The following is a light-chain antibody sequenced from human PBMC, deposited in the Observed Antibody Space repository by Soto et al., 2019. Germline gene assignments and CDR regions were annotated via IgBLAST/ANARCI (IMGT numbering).Light chain of an antibody. V-gene: IGKV3-11*01. CDR2: DAS. Sequence: EIVLKQSPATLSLSPGERATLSCRASRSISSNLAWYQQRPGQAPRLLIYDASIRATDIPARFSGSGYGTDFTLTINSLEPGDVGVYYWQKRNEWPPGATFGGGTKVEI. J-gene: IGKJ4*01. CDR3: QKRNEWPPGAT. CDR1: RSISSN.